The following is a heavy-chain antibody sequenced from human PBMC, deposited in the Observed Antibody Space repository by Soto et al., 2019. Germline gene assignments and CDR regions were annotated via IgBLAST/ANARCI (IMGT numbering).Heavy chain of an antibody. D-gene: IGHD2-15*01. J-gene: IGHJ4*02. Sequence: SVKVSCKASGGTFNSYTINWVRQAPGQGPEWMGGIIPIFGTAKYAQKFQGRVTMTRDTSTGTVYMELSSLRSEDTAVYYCARVYCSGGSCYGIDYWGQGTLVTVSS. CDR2: IIPIFGTA. CDR3: ARVYCSGGSCYGIDY. CDR1: GGTFNSYT. V-gene: IGHV1-69*05.